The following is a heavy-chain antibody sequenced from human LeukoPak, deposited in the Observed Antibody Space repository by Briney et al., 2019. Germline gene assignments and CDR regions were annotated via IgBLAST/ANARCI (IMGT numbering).Heavy chain of an antibody. V-gene: IGHV1-69*06. Sequence: AAVNVSCKASAATFSSYTISWTRQGHAQGHEWKGGIIPNFGAANYAQMFHGRVTITADKSTTKAYMYLHRHRSKDKAVYYCARITDLVRGDNWFAGWGQGTLVTV. D-gene: IGHD3-10*01. CDR3: ARITDLVRGDNWFAG. J-gene: IGHJ5*02. CDR1: AATFSSYT. CDR2: IIPNFGAA.